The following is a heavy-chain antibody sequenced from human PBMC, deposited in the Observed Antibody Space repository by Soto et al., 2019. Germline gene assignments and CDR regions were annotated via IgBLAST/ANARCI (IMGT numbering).Heavy chain of an antibody. CDR1: GYTFSNYG. V-gene: IGHV1-18*01. CDR3: ARAEAYSSSWYAMDV. J-gene: IGHJ6*02. Sequence: VQLVQSGAEVRKPGASVKVSCKATGYTFSNYGFIWVRQAPGQGLEWVGWISGYNGDTNYAQSLHGRRTMITDTATGTVYMDLKNLRSDDTAVYYCARAEAYSSSWYAMDVWGQGTTVIVSS. D-gene: IGHD6-13*01. CDR2: ISGYNGDT.